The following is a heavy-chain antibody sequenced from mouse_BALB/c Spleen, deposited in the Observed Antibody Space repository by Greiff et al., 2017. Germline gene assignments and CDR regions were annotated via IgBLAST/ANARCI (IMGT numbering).Heavy chain of an antibody. CDR3: APYAMDY. J-gene: IGHJ4*01. CDR1: GFTFSSFG. Sequence: EVQVVESGGGLVQPGGSRKLSCAASGFTFSSFGMHWVRQAPEKGLEWVAYISSGSSTIYYADTVKGRFTISRDNPKNTLFLQMTSLRSEDTAMYYCAPYAMDYWGHGTSVTVSS. V-gene: IGHV5-17*02. CDR2: ISSGSSTI.